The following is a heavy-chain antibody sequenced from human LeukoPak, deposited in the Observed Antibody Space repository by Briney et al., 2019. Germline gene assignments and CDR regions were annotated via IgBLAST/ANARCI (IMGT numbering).Heavy chain of an antibody. J-gene: IGHJ4*02. V-gene: IGHV1-18*01. D-gene: IGHD3-3*02. CDR1: GYTFSSYG. CDR3: ARDAGPILHPFDY. CDR2: ISPHNRNT. Sequence: ASVTVSCKASGYTFSSYGINWVRQAPGQGLEWLGRISPHNRNTNYAQTLQGRVTVTTDTSTETVYMELRSLRSDDTAVYYCARDAGPILHPFDYWGQGTLVTVSS.